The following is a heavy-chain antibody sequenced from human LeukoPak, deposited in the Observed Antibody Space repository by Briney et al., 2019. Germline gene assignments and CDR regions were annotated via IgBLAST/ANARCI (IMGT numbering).Heavy chain of an antibody. V-gene: IGHV1-18*01. J-gene: IGHJ4*02. CDR2: ISAYNGNT. CDR1: GYTFTSYG. Sequence: ASVKVSCKASGYTFTSYGISWVRQAPGQELEWMGWISAYNGNTNYAQKLQGRVTMTTDTSTSTAYMELRSLRSDDTAVYYCARSPRRYCSGGSCWYYFDYWGQGTLVTVSS. D-gene: IGHD2-15*01. CDR3: ARSPRRYCSGGSCWYYFDY.